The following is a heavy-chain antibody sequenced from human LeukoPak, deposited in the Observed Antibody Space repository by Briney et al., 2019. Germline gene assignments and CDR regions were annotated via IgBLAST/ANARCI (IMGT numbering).Heavy chain of an antibody. D-gene: IGHD4-11*01. CDR1: GLTFSDSA. V-gene: IGHV3-73*01. J-gene: IGHJ4*02. Sequence: GRSLRLSCAASGLTFSDSAIHWVRQTFGKGLEWVGRIRTVSDSYATSYDPSVEGRFTISRVDSNNTAYLQMNSLKIEDAAVYYCTRQFSIAYSDWGQGTLVTVSS. CDR2: IRTVSDSYAT. CDR3: TRQFSIAYSD.